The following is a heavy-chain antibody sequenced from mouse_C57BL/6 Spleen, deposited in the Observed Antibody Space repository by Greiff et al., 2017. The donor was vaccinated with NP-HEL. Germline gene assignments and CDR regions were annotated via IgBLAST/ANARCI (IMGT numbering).Heavy chain of an antibody. D-gene: IGHD1-1*01. CDR2: IDPSDSYT. V-gene: IGHV1-50*01. Sequence: VQLQQPGAELVKPGASVKLSCKASGYTFTSYWMQWVKQRPGQGLEWIGEIDPSDSYTNYNQKFKGKATLTVDTSSSTAYMQLSSLTSEDSAVYYCARGFTTGVYWGQGTTLTVSS. J-gene: IGHJ2*01. CDR3: ARGFTTGVY. CDR1: GYTFTSYW.